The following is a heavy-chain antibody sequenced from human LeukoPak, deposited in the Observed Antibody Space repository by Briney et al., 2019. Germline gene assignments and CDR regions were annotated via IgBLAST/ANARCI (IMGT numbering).Heavy chain of an antibody. D-gene: IGHD6-19*01. J-gene: IGHJ3*02. V-gene: IGHV1-18*01. CDR3: ARTEQWLYDAFDI. CDR1: GYTFTSYG. CDR2: ISAYNGNT. Sequence: EASVNVSCKASGYTFTSYGITWVRQAPGQGLEWMGWISAYNGNTNYAQKLQGRVTMTTDTSTSTAYMELRSLRSDDTAVYYCARTEQWLYDAFDIWGQGTMVTVSS.